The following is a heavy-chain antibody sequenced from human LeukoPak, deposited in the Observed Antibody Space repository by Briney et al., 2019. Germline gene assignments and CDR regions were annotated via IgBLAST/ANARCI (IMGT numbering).Heavy chain of an antibody. J-gene: IGHJ4*02. V-gene: IGHV3-23*01. Sequence: GGSLRLSCAASGFTFSSYAMSWVRQAPGKGLEWVSTISGSGGSTIYADSVKGRFTISRDNSKNTLYLQMNSLRAEDTAVYYCAKRMATTYYFDYWGQGTLVTVSS. D-gene: IGHD5-24*01. CDR3: AKRMATTYYFDY. CDR1: GFTFSSYA. CDR2: ISGSGGST.